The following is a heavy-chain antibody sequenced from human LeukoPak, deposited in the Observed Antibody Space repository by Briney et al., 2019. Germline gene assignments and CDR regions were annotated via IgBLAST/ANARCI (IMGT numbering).Heavy chain of an antibody. J-gene: IGHJ6*03. CDR3: ARGNFRFLEWLLPYYYYMDV. Sequence: SETLSLTCAVYGGSFSGYYWSWIRQPPGKGLEWIGEINHSGSTNYNPSLKSRVTISVDTSKNQFSLKLSSVTAADTAVYYCARGNFRFLEWLLPYYYYMDVWGKGTTVTVSS. D-gene: IGHD3-3*01. CDR1: GGSFSGYY. CDR2: INHSGST. V-gene: IGHV4-34*01.